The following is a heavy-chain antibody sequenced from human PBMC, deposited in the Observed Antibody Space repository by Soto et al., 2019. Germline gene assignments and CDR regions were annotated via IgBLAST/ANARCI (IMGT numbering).Heavy chain of an antibody. V-gene: IGHV3-7*01. D-gene: IGHD6-13*01. CDR2: IRPDGSDE. CDR1: GFNFTTYW. CDR3: ARDHDVPSAGSDY. Sequence: EVQLVESGGGLVQPGESLRLSCTASGFNFTTYWMSWVRQAPGKGLEWVANIRPDGSDEYYGDSVKGRFTISRDNAKNSMYLQLSSLRADYTAVYFCARDHDVPSAGSDYWGQGTLVTVSS. J-gene: IGHJ4*02.